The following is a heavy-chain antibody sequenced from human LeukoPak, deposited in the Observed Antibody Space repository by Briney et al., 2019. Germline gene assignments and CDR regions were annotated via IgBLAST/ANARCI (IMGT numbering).Heavy chain of an antibody. CDR1: GGSISSSSYY. CDR3: ARPLGAAALGNWFDP. Sequence: SETLSLTCTVSGGSISSSSYYWGWIRQPPGKGLEWIRSIYYSGSTYYNPSLKSRVTISVDTSKNQFSLKLSSVTAADTAVYYCARPLGAAALGNWFDPWGQGTLVTVSS. J-gene: IGHJ5*02. V-gene: IGHV4-39*01. CDR2: IYYSGST. D-gene: IGHD6-13*01.